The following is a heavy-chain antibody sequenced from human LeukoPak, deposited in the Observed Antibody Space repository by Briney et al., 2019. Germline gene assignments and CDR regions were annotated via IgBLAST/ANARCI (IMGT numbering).Heavy chain of an antibody. CDR2: IYYSGNT. CDR3: ATVGDNGGYYPFDY. Sequence: NASETLSLTCTVSGGPISRSNFFWGWICQPPGKGLEWIGSIYYSGNTYYNPSLKSRLTIAVDTSRNQFSLKMSSVTATDTAVYYCATVGDNGGYYPFDYWGQGTLVTVSS. V-gene: IGHV4-39*01. D-gene: IGHD4-17*01. J-gene: IGHJ4*02. CDR1: GGPISRSNFF.